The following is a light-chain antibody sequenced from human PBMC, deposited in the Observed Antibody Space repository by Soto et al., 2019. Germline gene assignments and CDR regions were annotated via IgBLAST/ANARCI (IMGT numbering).Light chain of an antibody. J-gene: IGKJ2*01. CDR2: GAS. CDR1: QSVSSSY. Sequence: EIVLTQSPGTLSLSPGERATLSCRASQSVSSSYLAWYQQKPGQTPRLLIYGASSRATGIPDRFSGSGSGGDFTLTISRLEPEDFAVYCYQQFGNSPYTLGQGTKLDIK. CDR3: QQFGNSPYT. V-gene: IGKV3-20*01.